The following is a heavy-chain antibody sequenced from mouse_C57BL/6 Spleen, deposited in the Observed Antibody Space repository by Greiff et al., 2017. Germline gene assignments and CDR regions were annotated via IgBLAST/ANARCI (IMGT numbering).Heavy chain of an antibody. CDR1: GYSITSGYY. CDR3: ATFITTVVGNFDY. Sequence: EVQLQQSGPGLVKPSQSLSLTCSVTGYSITSGYYWNWIRQFPGNKLEWMGYISYDGSNNYNPSLKNRISITRDTSKNQFFLKLNSVTTEDTATYYCATFITTVVGNFDYWGQGTTLTVSS. V-gene: IGHV3-6*01. D-gene: IGHD1-1*01. CDR2: ISYDGSN. J-gene: IGHJ2*01.